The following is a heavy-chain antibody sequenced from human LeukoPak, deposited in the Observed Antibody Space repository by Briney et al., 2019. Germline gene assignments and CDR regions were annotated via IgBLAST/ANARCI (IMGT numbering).Heavy chain of an antibody. CDR2: IYYSGST. CDR3: ARWLGDAFDI. V-gene: IGHV4-59*08. CDR1: GGSISSYY. J-gene: IGHJ3*02. D-gene: IGHD6-19*01. Sequence: SETLSLTCTVSGGSISSYYWNWIRQPPGKGLEWIGYIYYSGSTNYNPSLKSRVTISVDTSKKKFSLKLSSVTAADTAVYYCARWLGDAFDIWGQGTMVTVSS.